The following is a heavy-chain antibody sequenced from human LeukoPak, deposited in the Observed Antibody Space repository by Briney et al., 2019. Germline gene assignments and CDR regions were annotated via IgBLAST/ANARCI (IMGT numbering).Heavy chain of an antibody. CDR2: IRYDGSNK. V-gene: IGHV3-30*02. D-gene: IGHD6-6*01. Sequence: GGSLRLSCAVSGFTFSSYAMHWVRQAPGKGLEWVAFIRYDGSNKYYADSVKGRFTISRDNAKNSLYLQMNSLRAEDTAVYYCARADSSIAARLSRSSIFNYYYYMDVWGKGTTVTVSS. J-gene: IGHJ6*03. CDR3: ARADSSIAARLSRSSIFNYYYYMDV. CDR1: GFTFSSYA.